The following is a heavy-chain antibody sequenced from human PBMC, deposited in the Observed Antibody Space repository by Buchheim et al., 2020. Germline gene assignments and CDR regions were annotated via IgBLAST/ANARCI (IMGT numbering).Heavy chain of an antibody. CDR1: GGSFSGYY. CDR2: INHSGST. V-gene: IGHV4-34*01. J-gene: IGHJ5*02. Sequence: QVQLQQWGAGLLKPSETLSLTCAVYGGSFSGYYWSWIRQPPGKGLEWIGEINHSGSTSYNPSLKSRVTISVDTSKNQFSLKLSSVTAADTAVYYCARRYDFWSGYSRYNWFDPWGQGTL. D-gene: IGHD3-3*01. CDR3: ARRYDFWSGYSRYNWFDP.